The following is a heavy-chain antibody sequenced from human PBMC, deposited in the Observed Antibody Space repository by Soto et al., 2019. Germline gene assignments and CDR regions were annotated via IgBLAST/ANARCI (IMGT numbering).Heavy chain of an antibody. CDR1: GYSFTSYW. D-gene: IGHD3-22*01. J-gene: IGHJ6*02. V-gene: IGHV5-51*01. CDR3: ARRKDYYDSSGYYGEGYYYYGMDV. CDR2: IYPGDSDT. Sequence: PGESLKISCKGSGYSFTSYWIGWVRQMPGKGLEWMGIIYPGDSDTRYSPSFQGQVTISADKSISTAYLQWSSLKASDTATYYCARRKDYYDSSGYYGEGYYYYGMDVWGQGTTVTVSS.